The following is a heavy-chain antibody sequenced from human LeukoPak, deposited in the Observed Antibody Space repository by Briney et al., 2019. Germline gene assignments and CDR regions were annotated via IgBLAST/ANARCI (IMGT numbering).Heavy chain of an antibody. CDR2: IYYSGST. J-gene: IGHJ3*01. CDR1: GGFISSYF. Sequence: SETLPLTCPISGGFISSYFWSWLRQSAGKELDYIGNIYYSGSTKYNPSRMSRVTISVDTSKNQFSLQLSSVIAADTALYYCAATKGDLYAFDVWGQGTMVTVSS. CDR3: AATKGDLYAFDV. D-gene: IGHD2-8*01. V-gene: IGHV4-59*01.